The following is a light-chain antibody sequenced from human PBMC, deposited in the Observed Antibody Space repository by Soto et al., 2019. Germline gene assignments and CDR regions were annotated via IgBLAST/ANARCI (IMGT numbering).Light chain of an antibody. Sequence: EIVLTQSPVTLPVSPGERATLSCRASQSVRSTYLAWYQQKPGQAPRLLIYDASNRATGIPARFSGSGSGTDFTLTISSLEPEDFAVYYCQQRSNWPLTFGPGTKVDIK. CDR2: DAS. CDR1: QSVRSTY. V-gene: IGKV3D-20*02. J-gene: IGKJ3*01. CDR3: QQRSNWPLT.